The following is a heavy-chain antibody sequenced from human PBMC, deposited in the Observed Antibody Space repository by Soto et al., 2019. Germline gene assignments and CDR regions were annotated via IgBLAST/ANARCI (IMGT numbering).Heavy chain of an antibody. Sequence: ASVKVSCKASAYNFTGYYIHWVREAPGQGLEWMGWINPQTGGTSYAQKFQGRVTLSRDTSINTAYLELSRLTFDDAAVYFCARERYQVVSDGMDVWGQGTTVTVSS. V-gene: IGHV1-2*02. D-gene: IGHD2-2*01. J-gene: IGHJ6*02. CDR2: INPQTGGT. CDR1: AYNFTGYY. CDR3: ARERYQVVSDGMDV.